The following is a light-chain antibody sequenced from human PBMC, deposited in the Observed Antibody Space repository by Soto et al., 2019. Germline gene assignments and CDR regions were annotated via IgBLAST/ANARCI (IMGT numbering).Light chain of an antibody. CDR3: NSYTSSSTYV. V-gene: IGLV2-18*02. CDR2: EVS. Sequence: QSALTQPPSVSGSPGQSVTISCTGTSSDVGSYNRVSWYQQPPGTAPKLMIYEVSNRPSGVPDRFSGSKSDNTASLTISGLQAEDEADYYCNSYTSSSTYVFGTGTKVTVL. J-gene: IGLJ1*01. CDR1: SSDVGSYNR.